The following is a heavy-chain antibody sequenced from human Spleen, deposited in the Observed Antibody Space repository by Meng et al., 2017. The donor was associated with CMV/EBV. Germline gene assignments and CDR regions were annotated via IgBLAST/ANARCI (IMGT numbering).Heavy chain of an antibody. Sequence: QVQLHESGPGLVKPSDTLSLTCTVSGGSISSYYWSWIRQPAGKGLEWIGRIYTSGSTNYNPSLKSRVTMSVDTSKNQFSLKLSSVTAADTAVYYCARTRGIAVAGSFDYWGQGTLVTVSS. D-gene: IGHD6-19*01. CDR3: ARTRGIAVAGSFDY. V-gene: IGHV4-4*07. CDR2: IYTSGST. CDR1: GGSISSYY. J-gene: IGHJ4*02.